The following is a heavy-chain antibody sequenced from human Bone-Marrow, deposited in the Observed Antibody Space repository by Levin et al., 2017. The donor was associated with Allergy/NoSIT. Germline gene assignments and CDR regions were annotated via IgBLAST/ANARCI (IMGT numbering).Heavy chain of an antibody. CDR1: EFTFSSFA. CDR3: AKEGGITIFGVVTREYYFDY. Sequence: RASVKVSCAASEFTFSSFAMSWVRQTPGKGLEWVSSINAGSGSTYYADSVKDRFTISRDNSKNTLFLQMNSLRAEDTAVYYCAKEGGITIFGVVTREYYFDYWGQGTLVTVSS. J-gene: IGHJ4*02. V-gene: IGHV3-23*01. CDR2: INAGSGST. D-gene: IGHD3-3*01.